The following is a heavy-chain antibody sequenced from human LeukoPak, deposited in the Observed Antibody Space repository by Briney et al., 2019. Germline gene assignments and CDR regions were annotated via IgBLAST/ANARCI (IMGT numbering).Heavy chain of an antibody. Sequence: ASVKVSCKASGYTFTSNGISWVRQAPGQALEWMGWISAYNGNANYAQKLQGRVTMTTDTSTSTAYMQLRSLRSDDTAVYYCARVTQQLGNWLDPWGQGTLVTVSS. J-gene: IGHJ5*02. CDR2: ISAYNGNA. V-gene: IGHV1-18*01. CDR1: GYTFTSNG. CDR3: ARVTQQLGNWLDP. D-gene: IGHD6-13*01.